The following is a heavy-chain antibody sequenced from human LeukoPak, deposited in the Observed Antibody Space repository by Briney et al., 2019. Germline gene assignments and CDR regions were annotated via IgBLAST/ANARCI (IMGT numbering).Heavy chain of an antibody. D-gene: IGHD2-8*02. Sequence: PGGSLRLSCAGSGFTFSDSWMAWVRQVPGKGLEWVANINKRGSETYYVDSVRGRFTISRDNDKNSLFLQMNSLRVDDTALYYCARELVVGPAEYFQHWGHGPLVTVSS. CDR1: GFTFSDSW. J-gene: IGHJ1*01. CDR3: ARELVVGPAEYFQH. CDR2: INKRGSET. V-gene: IGHV3-7*01.